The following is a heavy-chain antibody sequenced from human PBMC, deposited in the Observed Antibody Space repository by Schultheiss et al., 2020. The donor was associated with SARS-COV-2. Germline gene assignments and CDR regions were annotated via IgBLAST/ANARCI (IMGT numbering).Heavy chain of an antibody. J-gene: IGHJ4*02. CDR2: ISYDGSNK. D-gene: IGHD2-2*02. V-gene: IGHV3-30*04. CDR3: AKAPYQLLYNDY. Sequence: SCAASGFTFSSYAMHWVRQAPGKGLEWVAVISYDGSNKYYADSVKGRFTISRDNSKNTLYLQMNSLRAEDTAVYYCAKAPYQLLYNDYWGQGTLVTVSS. CDR1: GFTFSSYA.